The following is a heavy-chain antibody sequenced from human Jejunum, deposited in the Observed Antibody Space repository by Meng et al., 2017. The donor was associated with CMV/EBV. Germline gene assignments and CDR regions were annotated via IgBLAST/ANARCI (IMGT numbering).Heavy chain of an antibody. Sequence: SCAASGLPFIGSAMSWVRQAPGKGLEWVSTISAGGESTYFADSVKGRFSISRDNSKNMVYLQLNSLRADDTAVYYCAKTRFEYWGQGTLVTVSS. V-gene: IGHV3-23*01. D-gene: IGHD4-11*01. CDR2: ISAGGEST. CDR1: GLPFIGSA. CDR3: AKTRFEY. J-gene: IGHJ4*02.